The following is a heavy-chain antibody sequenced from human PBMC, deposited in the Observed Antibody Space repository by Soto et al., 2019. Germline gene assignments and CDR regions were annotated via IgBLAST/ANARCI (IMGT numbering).Heavy chain of an antibody. CDR3: ARCDPGSYDMGFDY. J-gene: IGHJ4*02. Sequence: SETLSLTCTVSGGSISSGGYYWSWIRQHPGKGLEWIGYIYYSGSTYYNPSLKSRVTISVDTSKNQFSLKLSSVTAADTAVYYCARCDPGSYDMGFDYWGQGTLVTVSS. D-gene: IGHD3-10*01. CDR2: IYYSGST. CDR1: GGSISSGGYY. V-gene: IGHV4-31*03.